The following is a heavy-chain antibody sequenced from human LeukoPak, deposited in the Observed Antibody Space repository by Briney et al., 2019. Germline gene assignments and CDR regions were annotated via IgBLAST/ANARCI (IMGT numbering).Heavy chain of an antibody. V-gene: IGHV1-69-2*01. D-gene: IGHD1-26*01. Sequence: ATVKISCKASGYTFTGYYIHWVQQAPGKGLEWVGRVDPEDGTAIYVEKLQGRVTMTTDTSLDTGYLEVTSLTPDDTAVYYCATGRVGGSYFNCDYWGQGTLVTVSS. J-gene: IGHJ4*02. CDR1: GYTFTGYY. CDR3: ATGRVGGSYFNCDY. CDR2: VDPEDGTA.